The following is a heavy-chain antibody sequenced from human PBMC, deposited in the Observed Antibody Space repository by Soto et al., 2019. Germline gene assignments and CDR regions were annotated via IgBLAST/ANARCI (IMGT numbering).Heavy chain of an antibody. CDR1: GGSISSSSYY. CDR3: ARGRKSAYSNLRINWFDP. J-gene: IGHJ5*02. V-gene: IGHV4-39*01. D-gene: IGHD4-4*01. Sequence: SETLSLTCTVSGGSISSSSYYWGWIRQPPGKGLEWIGSIYYSGSTYYNPSLKSRVTISVDTSKNQFSLKLSSVTAADTAVYYCARGRKSAYSNLRINWFDPGGQGTLVTVSS. CDR2: IYYSGST.